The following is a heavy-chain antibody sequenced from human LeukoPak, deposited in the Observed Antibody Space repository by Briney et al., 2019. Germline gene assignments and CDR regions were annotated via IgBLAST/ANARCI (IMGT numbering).Heavy chain of an antibody. D-gene: IGHD3-22*01. CDR1: GFSLSTSGGG. Sequence: ESGPTLVKPTQTLTLTCTFSGFSLSTSGGGVGWIRQPPGKALEWLALIYLDDGKRYSPSLKSRLTITKDTSKNQVVLTMTNMDPVDTATYYCAHRRTIDSSGSNYFDYWGQGTLVTVSS. V-gene: IGHV2-5*02. CDR3: AHRRTIDSSGSNYFDY. J-gene: IGHJ4*02. CDR2: IYLDDGK.